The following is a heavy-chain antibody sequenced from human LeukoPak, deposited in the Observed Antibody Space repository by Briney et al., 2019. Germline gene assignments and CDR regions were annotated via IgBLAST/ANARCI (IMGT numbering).Heavy chain of an antibody. Sequence: PSETLSLTCTVSGGSISSYYWSWIRQPPGKGLEWIGEINHSGSTNYNPSLKGRVTISVGTSKNQFSLKLSSVTAADTAVYYCARGFRYYDYVWGSSRAFDYWGQGTLVTVSS. CDR3: ARGFRYYDYVWGSSRAFDY. J-gene: IGHJ4*02. CDR1: GGSISSYY. D-gene: IGHD3-16*01. V-gene: IGHV4-34*01. CDR2: INHSGST.